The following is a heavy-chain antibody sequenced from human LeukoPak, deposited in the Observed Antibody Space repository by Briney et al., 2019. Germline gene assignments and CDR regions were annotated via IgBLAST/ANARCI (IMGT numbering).Heavy chain of an antibody. CDR3: ARDGTTVTTYFDY. CDR2: MNPNSGNT. J-gene: IGHJ4*02. Sequence: GASVKVSCKAFGYTFTSYDINWVRQATGQGLEWMGWMNPNSGNTGYAQKFQGRVTITRNTSISTAYMELSSLRSEDTAVYYCARDGTTVTTYFDYWGQGTLVTVSS. D-gene: IGHD4-11*01. CDR1: GYTFTSYD. V-gene: IGHV1-8*03.